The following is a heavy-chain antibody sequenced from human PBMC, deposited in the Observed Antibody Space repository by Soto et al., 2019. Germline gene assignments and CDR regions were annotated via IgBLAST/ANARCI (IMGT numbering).Heavy chain of an antibody. V-gene: IGHV3-74*01. J-gene: IGHJ4*02. D-gene: IGHD2-15*01. CDR1: GFTFSSYW. CDR3: ARDQGYCSGGSCYVAGY. CDR2: INSDGSST. Sequence: GGSLRLSCAASGFTFSSYWMHWVRQAPGKGLVWVSRINSDGSSTGYADSVKGRFTISRDNAKNTLYLQMNSLRAEDTAVYYCARDQGYCSGGSCYVAGYWGQGTLVTVSS.